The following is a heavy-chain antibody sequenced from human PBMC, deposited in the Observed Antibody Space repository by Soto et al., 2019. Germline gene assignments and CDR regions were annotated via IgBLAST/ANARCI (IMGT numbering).Heavy chain of an antibody. CDR3: ARGPDRSGFYLFDY. V-gene: IGHV1-69*13. CDR1: GGTFSNHA. Sequence: GASVKVSCKASGGTFSNHAISWVRQAPGQGPEWMGGIIPLSGTTNYAQKFQGRVTITADESMTTAYMELSGLRYEDTAVYYCARGPDRSGFYLFDYWGQGTLVTVSS. CDR2: IIPLSGTT. J-gene: IGHJ4*02. D-gene: IGHD3-22*01.